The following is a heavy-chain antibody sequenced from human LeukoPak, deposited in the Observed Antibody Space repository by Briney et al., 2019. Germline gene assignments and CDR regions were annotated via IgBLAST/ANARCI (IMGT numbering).Heavy chain of an antibody. CDR3: ARDPTPYFYSSSWYDY. Sequence: GGSLRLSCAASGFTFSDYYMSWIRQAPGKGLEWVSYISSSGSTIYYADSVKGRFTISRDNAKNSLYPQMNSLRAEDTAVYYCARDPTPYFYSSSWYDYWGQGTLVTVSS. CDR1: GFTFSDYY. D-gene: IGHD6-13*01. CDR2: ISSSGSTI. J-gene: IGHJ4*02. V-gene: IGHV3-11*01.